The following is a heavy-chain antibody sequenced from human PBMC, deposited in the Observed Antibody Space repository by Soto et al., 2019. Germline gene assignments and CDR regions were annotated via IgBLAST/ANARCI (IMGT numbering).Heavy chain of an antibody. CDR2: IDPSNSNT. CDR1: GYSFISYW. D-gene: IGHD5-12*01. V-gene: IGHV5-10-1*01. Sequence: LGESLKISCTGSGYSFISYWIGWVRQMPGKGLEWMGKIDPSNSNTNFSPSFEGHVTISADRSITTAYLQWSSLKASDTAMYYCARLSGYRYLGLDWGQGTLVTVSS. CDR3: ARLSGYRYLGLD. J-gene: IGHJ4*01.